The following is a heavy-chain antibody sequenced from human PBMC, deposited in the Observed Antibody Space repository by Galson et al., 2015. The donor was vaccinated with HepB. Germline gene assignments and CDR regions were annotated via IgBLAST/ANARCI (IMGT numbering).Heavy chain of an antibody. Sequence: SLRLSCAASGFTFSSYGMHGVRQAPGKGLEWVAVIWYDGSNKYYADSLKGRFTISRDNSKNTLYLQMNSLRAEDTAIYYCARDGEVHDPLDIWGPGKLVTVTS. CDR2: IWYDGSNK. J-gene: IGHJ3*02. CDR1: GFTFSSYG. CDR3: ARDGEVHDPLDI. V-gene: IGHV3-33*01. D-gene: IGHD2-21*01.